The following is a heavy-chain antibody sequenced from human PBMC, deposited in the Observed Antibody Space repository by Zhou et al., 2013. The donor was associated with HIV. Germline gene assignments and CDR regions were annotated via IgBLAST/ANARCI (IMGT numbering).Heavy chain of an antibody. CDR3: AKDKGAYSRTWSGDAFDT. Sequence: QVPLVQSGAEVKKPGSSVKVSCKASEYTFNTYAISWVRQAPGQGPEWMGGIIPIFGTANYAQKFQGRVTITTDESTSTNYMELRSLRFDDTAVYYCAKDKGAYSRTWSGDAFDTWGQGTLVTVSS. D-gene: IGHD6-13*01. CDR2: IIPIFGTA. J-gene: IGHJ3*02. CDR1: EYTFNTYA. V-gene: IGHV1-69*05.